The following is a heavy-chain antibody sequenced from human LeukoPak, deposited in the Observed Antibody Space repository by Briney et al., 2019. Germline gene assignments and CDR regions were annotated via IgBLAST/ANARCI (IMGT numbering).Heavy chain of an antibody. J-gene: IGHJ4*02. V-gene: IGHV3-9*01. D-gene: IGHD3-22*01. CDR2: ISWNSGSI. CDR3: AKDMHYDSSGYYHTTFDY. CDR1: RFTFDDYA. Sequence: GGSLRLSCAASRFTFDDYALHWVRQAPGKGLEWVSGISWNSGSIGYADSVKGRFTISRDNAKNSLYLQMNSLRAEDTALYYCAKDMHYDSSGYYHTTFDYWGQGTLVTVSS.